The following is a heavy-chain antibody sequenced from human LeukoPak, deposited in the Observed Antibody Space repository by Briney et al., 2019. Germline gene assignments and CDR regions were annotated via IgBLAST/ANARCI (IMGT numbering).Heavy chain of an antibody. J-gene: IGHJ4*02. D-gene: IGHD3-3*01. V-gene: IGHV3-7*01. CDR3: ARDYYDFWSGYPLYYFDY. CDR2: INQEGSET. Sequence: GGSLRLSCAASGFTFSTYWMTWVRQAPGKGLEWVANINQEGSETYYVDSVKGRFTISRDNAKNSLYLQMNSLRVEDTAVYYCARDYYDFWSGYPLYYFDYWGQGTLVTVSS. CDR1: GFTFSTYW.